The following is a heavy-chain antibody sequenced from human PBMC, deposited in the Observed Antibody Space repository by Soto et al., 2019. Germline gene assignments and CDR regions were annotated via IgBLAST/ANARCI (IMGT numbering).Heavy chain of an antibody. CDR1: GFSLSTSGVG. Sequence: QITLKESGPTLVKPTQTLTLTCTFSGFSLSTSGVGVGWIRQPPGKALEWLALIYWDDDKRYSPSLKSRLTITKDTSNNQVVLTMTNMDPVDTATYDCAPRRSMPNAIDIWGQGTMVTVSS. CDR2: IYWDDDK. D-gene: IGHD2-2*01. CDR3: APRRSMPNAIDI. V-gene: IGHV2-5*02. J-gene: IGHJ3*02.